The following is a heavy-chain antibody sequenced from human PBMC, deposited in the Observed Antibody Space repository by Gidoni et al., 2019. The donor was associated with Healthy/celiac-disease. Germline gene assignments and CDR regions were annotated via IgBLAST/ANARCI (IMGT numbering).Heavy chain of an antibody. J-gene: IGHJ5*02. D-gene: IGHD3-3*01. CDR3: AREGGDYDFWSGYSQGGDWFDP. CDR2: IIPIFGTA. V-gene: IGHV1-69*06. CDR1: GGPFSSYA. Sequence: QVQLVQSGAEVKKPGSSVKVSCKASGGPFSSYAISWVRQAPGQGLEWMGGIIPIFGTANYAQKFQGRVTITADKSTSTAYMELSSLRSEDTAVYYCAREGGDYDFWSGYSQGGDWFDPWGQGTLVTVSS.